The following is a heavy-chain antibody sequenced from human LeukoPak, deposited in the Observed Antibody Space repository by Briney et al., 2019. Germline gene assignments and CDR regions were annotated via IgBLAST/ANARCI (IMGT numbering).Heavy chain of an antibody. D-gene: IGHD3-16*01. Sequence: GGSLRLSCAASGFTFSNYALHWVRQAPGKGLEYVSAISSNGGTTYYANSVKGRFTISRDNSKNTLYLQMGSLRAEDMAVYYCARGARGGGSDLEAFDYWSQGTLVTVSS. J-gene: IGHJ4*02. CDR3: ARGARGGGSDLEAFDY. V-gene: IGHV3-64*01. CDR1: GFTFSNYA. CDR2: ISSNGGTT.